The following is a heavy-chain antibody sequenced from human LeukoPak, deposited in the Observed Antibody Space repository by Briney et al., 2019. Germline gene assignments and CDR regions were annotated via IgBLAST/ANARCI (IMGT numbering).Heavy chain of an antibody. Sequence: GGSLRLSCAASGFTFSSYSMNWVRQAPGKGLEWVSSISSSSSYIYYADSVKGRFTISRDNAKNSLYLQMNSLRAEDTAVYCCARVDIAALRESDYWGQGTLVTVSS. J-gene: IGHJ4*02. CDR2: ISSSSSYI. D-gene: IGHD5-12*01. CDR1: GFTFSSYS. V-gene: IGHV3-21*01. CDR3: ARVDIAALRESDY.